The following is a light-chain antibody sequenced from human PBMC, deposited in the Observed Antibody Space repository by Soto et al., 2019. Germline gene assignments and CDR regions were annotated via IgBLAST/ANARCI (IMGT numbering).Light chain of an antibody. Sequence: QSALTQPASVSGSPGQSLPISCTGTSSDVGGYNYVSWYQQHPGKAPKLMIYEVTNRPSGVSNRFSGSKSGNTASLTISGLQAEDEADYYCSSYTSSSTLFYVFGTGTKLTVL. J-gene: IGLJ1*01. CDR3: SSYTSSSTLFYV. V-gene: IGLV2-14*01. CDR1: SSDVGGYNY. CDR2: EVT.